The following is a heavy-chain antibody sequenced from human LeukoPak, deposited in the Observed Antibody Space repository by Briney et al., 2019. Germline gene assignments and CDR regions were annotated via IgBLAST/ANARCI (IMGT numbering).Heavy chain of an antibody. CDR1: GGSIRSSSYY. V-gene: IGHV4-39*01. CDR3: ARQYCGGDCSDFDY. J-gene: IGHJ4*02. Sequence: TSETLSLTCTVSGGSIRSSSYYWGWIRQPPGKGLEWIGSVYYSGSTNYNPSLKSRVTISVDTSKNQFSLKLSSVTAADTAVYYCARQYCGGDCSDFDYWGQGTLVTVSS. D-gene: IGHD2-21*02. CDR2: VYYSGST.